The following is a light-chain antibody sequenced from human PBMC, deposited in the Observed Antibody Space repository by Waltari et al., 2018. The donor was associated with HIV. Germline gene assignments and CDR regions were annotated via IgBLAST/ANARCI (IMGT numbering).Light chain of an antibody. J-gene: IGLJ2*01. CDR3: GADHGSGSNFFVV. CDR2: VGTGGIVG. CDR1: SGSSNYK. V-gene: IGLV9-49*01. Sequence: QPVLTQPPSASASLRASVTLTCTLSSGSSNYKVDWYQQRPGKGPRFVMRVGTGGIVGSKGDGIPDRFSVLGSGLNRYLTIKNIQEEDESDYHCGADHGSGSNFFVVFGGGTKLTVL.